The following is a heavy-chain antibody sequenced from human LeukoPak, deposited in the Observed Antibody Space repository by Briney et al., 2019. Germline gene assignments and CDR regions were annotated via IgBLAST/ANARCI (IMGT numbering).Heavy chain of an antibody. V-gene: IGHV7-4-1*02. J-gene: IGHJ4*02. CDR1: GYTFTGYY. Sequence: ASVKVSCKASGYTFTGYYMHWVRQAPGQGLEWMGWINTNTGNPTYAQGFTGRFVFSLDTSVSTAYLQISSLKAEDTAVYYCARSPHKRYCSGGSCYSRVFPLDYWGQGTLVTVSS. D-gene: IGHD2-15*01. CDR2: INTNTGNP. CDR3: ARSPHKRYCSGGSCYSRVFPLDY.